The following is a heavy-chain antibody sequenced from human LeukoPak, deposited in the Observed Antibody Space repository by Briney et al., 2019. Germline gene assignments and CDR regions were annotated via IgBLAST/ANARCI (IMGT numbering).Heavy chain of an antibody. CDR2: IYSSGRT. V-gene: IGHV4-4*07. CDR1: GGSIITYY. D-gene: IGHD5-18*01. Sequence: PSETLSLTCTVSGGSIITYYWSWIRQPAGKGLEWIGRIYSSGRTNYHPSLESRVTMSVDTSKNQFSLQLSSVTAADTAVYYCARSGGYSYGYSFDYWGQGTLVTVST. CDR3: ARSGGYSYGYSFDY. J-gene: IGHJ4*02.